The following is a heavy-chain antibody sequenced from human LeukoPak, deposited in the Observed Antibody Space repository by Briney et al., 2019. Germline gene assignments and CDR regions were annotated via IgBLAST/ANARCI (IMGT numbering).Heavy chain of an antibody. CDR2: INHSGST. J-gene: IGHJ4*02. CDR3: ARGPRRSGSYCPH. CDR1: GGSFSGYY. D-gene: IGHD1-26*01. Sequence: PSETLSLTCAVYGGSFSGYYWSWIRQPPGKGLEWIGEINHSGSTNYNPSLKSRVTISVDTSKNQFSLKLSSVTAADTAVYYCARGPRRSGSYCPHWGQGTLVTVSS. V-gene: IGHV4-34*01.